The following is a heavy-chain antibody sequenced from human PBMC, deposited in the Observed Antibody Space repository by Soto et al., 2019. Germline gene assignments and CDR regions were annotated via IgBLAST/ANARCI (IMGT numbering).Heavy chain of an antibody. D-gene: IGHD2-15*01. CDR2: IRNKAYRGTT. J-gene: IGHJ4*02. V-gene: IGHV3-49*04. CDR1: GFTFGDYA. CDR3: TRGDMALNDY. Sequence: SLILSGTASGFTFGDYAMSLVRQAPGKGLEWISFIRNKAYRGTTKYAASVRGRFTISRNDSKSIAYLQMNSLKTEDTAVYYCTRGDMALNDYWGQGTLVTVSS.